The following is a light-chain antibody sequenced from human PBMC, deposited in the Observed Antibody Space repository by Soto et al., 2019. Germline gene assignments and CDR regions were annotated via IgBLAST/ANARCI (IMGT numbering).Light chain of an antibody. J-gene: IGKJ5*01. Sequence: DIQMTQSPSSLSASVGDRVTITCEASQDINKNLIWYQQKPGKAPKLLIYDASDLETGVPSRFSGSGSGTGFTFTISSLQPEDFATYYCQQYESLPLTFGQGGLLEIK. CDR2: DAS. V-gene: IGKV1-33*01. CDR1: QDINKN. CDR3: QQYESLPLT.